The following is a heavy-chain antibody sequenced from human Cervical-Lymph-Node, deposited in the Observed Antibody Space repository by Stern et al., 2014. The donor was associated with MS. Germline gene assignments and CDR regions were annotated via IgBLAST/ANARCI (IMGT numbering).Heavy chain of an antibody. V-gene: IGHV4-59*08. CDR2: ISNSGDT. J-gene: IGHJ4*02. Sequence: QVQLQESGPGLVKPSETLSLTCAVSGGSISSRYWGWIRQPPGKGLEWIGLISNSGDTKYNPSLKSRVTISLDTSKNPFSLKVTSVTAADTAVYYCARLSTAVDFWGRGTLVTVSS. CDR3: ARLSTAVDF. CDR1: GGSISSRY.